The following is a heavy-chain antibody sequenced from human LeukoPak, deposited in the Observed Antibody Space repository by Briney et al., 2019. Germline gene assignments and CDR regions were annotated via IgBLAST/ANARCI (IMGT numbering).Heavy chain of an antibody. CDR2: IYYSGST. V-gene: IGHV4-61*01. Sequence: PSETLSLTCTVSGGSVSSGSYYWSWIRQPPGKGLEWIGYIYYSGSTNYNPSLKSRVTISVDTSKNQFSLKLSSVTAADTAVYYCARDHANCSGGSCYLGKFDYWGQGTLVTVSS. CDR1: GGSVSSGSYY. CDR3: ARDHANCSGGSCYLGKFDY. D-gene: IGHD2-15*01. J-gene: IGHJ4*02.